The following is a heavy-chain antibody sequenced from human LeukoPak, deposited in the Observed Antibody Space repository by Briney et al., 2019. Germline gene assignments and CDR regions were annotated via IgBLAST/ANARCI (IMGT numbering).Heavy chain of an antibody. J-gene: IGHJ4*02. CDR3: ASLVATITGAQEATFDY. V-gene: IGHV1-2*02. Sequence: ASVKVSCKASGYTFTGYYMHWVRQAPGQGLEWMGWINPNSGGTNYAQKFQGRVTMTRDTSISTAYMELSRLRSDDTAVYYCASLVATITGAQEATFDYWGQGTLVTVSS. CDR2: INPNSGGT. D-gene: IGHD5-12*01. CDR1: GYTFTGYY.